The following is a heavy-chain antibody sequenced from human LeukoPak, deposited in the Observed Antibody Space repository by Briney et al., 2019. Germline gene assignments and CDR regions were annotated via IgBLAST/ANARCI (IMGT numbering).Heavy chain of an antibody. D-gene: IGHD6-13*01. CDR3: ARDQDIAAAPTNY. CDR1: GFTFSSYA. J-gene: IGHJ4*02. Sequence: GGSLRLSCAASGFTFSSYAMHWVRQAPGKGLEWVAVISYDGSNKYYADSVKGRFTISRDNSKNTLYLQMNSLRSDDTAVYYCARDQDIAAAPTNYWGQGTLVTVSS. CDR2: ISYDGSNK. V-gene: IGHV3-30*04.